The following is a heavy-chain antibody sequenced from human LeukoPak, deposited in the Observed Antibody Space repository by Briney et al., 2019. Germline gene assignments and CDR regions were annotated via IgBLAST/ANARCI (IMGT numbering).Heavy chain of an antibody. Sequence: SDTLSLTCTVSGGSISSGGDYWSWIRQHPGKGLEWIGYISYSGTTYYSPSLQSRITISSDTSKNQFSLELSSVTAADTAVYYCARAAWRGSNSRDAFDIWGQGTMVTVSS. J-gene: IGHJ3*02. D-gene: IGHD4-23*01. V-gene: IGHV4-31*03. CDR3: ARAAWRGSNSRDAFDI. CDR2: ISYSGTT. CDR1: GGSISSGGDY.